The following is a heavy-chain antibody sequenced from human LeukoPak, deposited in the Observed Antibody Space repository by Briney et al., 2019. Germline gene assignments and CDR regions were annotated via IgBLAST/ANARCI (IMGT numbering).Heavy chain of an antibody. J-gene: IGHJ4*02. D-gene: IGHD6-13*01. Sequence: SETLSLTCTVAGGSISRYYWSWIRQPPGRGGEWIGYIYYSGSTNYNRSLKSRVTISVDTSKNQFYLKLSSVTAADTAVYYCARDLGQQGFDYWGQGTLVTVSS. CDR3: ARDLGQQGFDY. CDR2: IYYSGST. V-gene: IGHV4-59*01. CDR1: GGSISRYY.